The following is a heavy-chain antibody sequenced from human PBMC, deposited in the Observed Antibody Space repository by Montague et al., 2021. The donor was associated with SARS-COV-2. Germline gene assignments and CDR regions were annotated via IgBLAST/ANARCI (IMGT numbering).Heavy chain of an antibody. CDR3: ARGGSGGSCYSPPCYFDY. CDR2: IYSGGST. Sequence: SLRLSCAASGLIVSSNYMSWVPQAPGKGLEWGSVIYSGGSTYYADSVKGRFTISRDNSKNTLYLQMNTLSAEDTAVYYCARGGSGGSCYSPPCYFDYWGRGTLVTVSS. CDR1: GLIVSSNY. V-gene: IGHV3-53*01. D-gene: IGHD2-15*01. J-gene: IGHJ4*02.